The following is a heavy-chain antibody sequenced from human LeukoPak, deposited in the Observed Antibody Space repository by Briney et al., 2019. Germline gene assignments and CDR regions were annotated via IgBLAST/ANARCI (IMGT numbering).Heavy chain of an antibody. V-gene: IGHV5-51*01. J-gene: IGHJ4*02. Sequence: GESLKISCKGFGYSFTIYWIAWVRQMPGKGLECMGIIYPGDSDTRYSPSFQGQVTISADKFISTAYLQWSSLKASDTAMYYCARGYGSGRYYIDYWGQGTLVTASS. CDR1: GYSFTIYW. CDR3: ARGYGSGRYYIDY. D-gene: IGHD3-10*01. CDR2: IYPGDSDT.